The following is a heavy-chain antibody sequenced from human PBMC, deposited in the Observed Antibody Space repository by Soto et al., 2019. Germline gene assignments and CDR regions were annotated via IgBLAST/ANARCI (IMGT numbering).Heavy chain of an antibody. CDR1: GFTFSSYG. J-gene: IGHJ4*02. CDR2: ISYDGSNK. D-gene: IGHD6-6*01. CDR3: AKDRGSSSSCFDY. Sequence: QVQLVESGGGVVQPGRSLRLSCAASGFTFSSYGMHWVRQAPGKGLEWVAVISYDGSNKYYADSVKGRFTISRDNSKNTLYLQMNSLRAEDTAVYSCAKDRGSSSSCFDYWGQGTLVTVSS. V-gene: IGHV3-30*18.